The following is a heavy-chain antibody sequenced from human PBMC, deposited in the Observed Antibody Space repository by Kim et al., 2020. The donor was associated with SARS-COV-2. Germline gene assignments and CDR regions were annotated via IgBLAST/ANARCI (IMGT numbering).Heavy chain of an antibody. CDR3: TTDTNYDILTGPDY. CDR1: GFTFSNAW. J-gene: IGHJ4*02. CDR2: IKSKTDGGTT. Sequence: GGSLRLSCAASGFTFSNAWMSWVRQAPGKGLEWVGRIKSKTDGGTTDYAAPVKGRFTISRDDSKNTLYLQMNSLKTEDTAVYYCTTDTNYDILTGPDYWGQGTLVTVSS. D-gene: IGHD3-9*01. V-gene: IGHV3-15*01.